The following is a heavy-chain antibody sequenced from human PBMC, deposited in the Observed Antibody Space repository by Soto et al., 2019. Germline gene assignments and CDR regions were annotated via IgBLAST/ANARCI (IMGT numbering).Heavy chain of an antibody. Sequence: ASVKVSCKASGYTFTSYGISWVRQAPGQGLEWMGWISAYNGNTNYAQKLQGRVTMTTDTSTSTAYMELRSLRSDDTAVYYCARVGAAHDFGSGYSYGMDVWGQGTTVTVSS. V-gene: IGHV1-18*04. CDR1: GYTFTSYG. D-gene: IGHD3-3*01. J-gene: IGHJ6*02. CDR2: ISAYNGNT. CDR3: ARVGAAHDFGSGYSYGMDV.